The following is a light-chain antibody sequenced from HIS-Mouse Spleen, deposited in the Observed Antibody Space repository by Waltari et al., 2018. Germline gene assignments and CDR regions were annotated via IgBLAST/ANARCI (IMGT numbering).Light chain of an antibody. CDR1: SSDVGSYNL. V-gene: IGLV2-23*01. J-gene: IGLJ2*01. CDR3: CSYAGSSTHVV. Sequence: QSALTQPASVSGSPGQSITISCPGTSSDVGSYNLLSWYQQHPGKAPKLMIYEGSKRPSGVSNRFSGSKSGNTASLTISGLQAEDEADYYCCSYAGSSTHVVFGGGTKLTVL. CDR2: EGS.